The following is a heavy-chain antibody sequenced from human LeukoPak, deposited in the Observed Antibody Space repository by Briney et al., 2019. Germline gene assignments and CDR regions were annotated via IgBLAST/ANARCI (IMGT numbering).Heavy chain of an antibody. CDR2: LSYTGGSK. D-gene: IGHD1-26*01. CDR1: GFTFSSYA. Sequence: GGSLRLSCAASGFTFSSYAMSWVRQAPGKGLEWVSALSYTGGSKYYADSVQGRFTISRDNSKNTLYLQMDSLRDEDTAVYYCARDRSGYRGSEIDYWGQGTLVGVSS. CDR3: ARDRSGYRGSEIDY. J-gene: IGHJ4*02. V-gene: IGHV3-23*01.